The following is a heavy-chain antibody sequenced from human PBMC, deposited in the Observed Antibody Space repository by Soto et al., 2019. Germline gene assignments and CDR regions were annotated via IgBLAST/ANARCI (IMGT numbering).Heavy chain of an antibody. Sequence: QVQLVQSGAEVKKPGSSVKVSCKASGGTFSSYAISWVRQAPGQGLEWMGGIIPIFGTANNAQKFQGRVTITADESTSTAYMELSSLRSEDTAVYYCARSYSNYAYYYSYGMDVWGQGTTVTVSS. CDR3: ARSYSNYAYYYSYGMDV. J-gene: IGHJ6*02. D-gene: IGHD4-4*01. CDR2: IIPIFGTA. CDR1: GGTFSSYA. V-gene: IGHV1-69*12.